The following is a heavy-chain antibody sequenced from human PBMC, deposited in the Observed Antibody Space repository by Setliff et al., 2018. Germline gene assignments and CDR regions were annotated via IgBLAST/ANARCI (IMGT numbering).Heavy chain of an antibody. CDR1: DVSISGYY. J-gene: IGHJ1*01. CDR2: IHSSGRS. CDR3: ATMGAGDSGYYLAYFHH. Sequence: SETLSLTCTVSDVSISGYYWSWIRQPPGKGLEWIGYIHSSGRSNYNPSLKSRVTTSIDTSKNQFSLKLSSVTATDTAVYFCATMGAGDSGYYLAYFHHWGQGTLVTVSS. V-gene: IGHV4-4*08. D-gene: IGHD5-12*01.